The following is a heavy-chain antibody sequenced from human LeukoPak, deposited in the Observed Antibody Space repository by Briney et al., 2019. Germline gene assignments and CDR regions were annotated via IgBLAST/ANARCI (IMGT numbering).Heavy chain of an antibody. V-gene: IGHV3-30*18. Sequence: GGSLRLSCSASGFTFSSYGMHWVRQAPGKGLEWVAVISYDGSNKYYADSVKGRFTISRDNSKNTLYLQMNSLRAEDTAVYYCAKAPNDWPHFLPSWFDPWGQGTLVTVSS. D-gene: IGHD3-9*01. CDR2: ISYDGSNK. CDR3: AKAPNDWPHFLPSWFDP. CDR1: GFTFSSYG. J-gene: IGHJ5*02.